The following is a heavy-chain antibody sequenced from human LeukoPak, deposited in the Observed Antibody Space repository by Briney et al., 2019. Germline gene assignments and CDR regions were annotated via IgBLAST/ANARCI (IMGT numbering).Heavy chain of an antibody. CDR3: AKGRRAPLVRTITKSWIDY. Sequence: GGSLRLSCAASGFTFSNYAMNWVRQAPGKGLEWVSTISGSGGSTYYADSVKGRFTISRDNSKNTLYLQMNSLRAEDTAVYYCAKGRRAPLVRTITKSWIDYWGQGTLVTVSS. J-gene: IGHJ4*02. D-gene: IGHD1-7*01. CDR2: ISGSGGST. CDR1: GFTFSNYA. V-gene: IGHV3-23*01.